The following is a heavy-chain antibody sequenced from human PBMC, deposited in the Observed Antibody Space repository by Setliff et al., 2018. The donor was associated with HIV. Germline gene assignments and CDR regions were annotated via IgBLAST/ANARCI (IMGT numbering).Heavy chain of an antibody. D-gene: IGHD3-16*01. J-gene: IGHJ4*02. CDR2: LYQSGSA. CDR3: VRLNTFILYTDY. CDR1: YYSIRSEYY. Sequence: SETLSLTCTVSYYSIRSEYYWGWVRQPPGKGLEWIGSLYQSGSAYYNPSLKSRVTMSVDTSKDQFSLRLRSVTAADTAVYYCVRLNTFILYTDYWGQGILVTV. V-gene: IGHV4-38-2*02.